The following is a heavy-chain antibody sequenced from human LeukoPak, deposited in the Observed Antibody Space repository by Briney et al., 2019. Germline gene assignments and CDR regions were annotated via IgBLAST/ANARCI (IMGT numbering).Heavy chain of an antibody. D-gene: IGHD3-22*01. V-gene: IGHV3-15*01. CDR1: GFTFSNAW. CDR2: IKSKTDGETA. J-gene: IGHJ4*02. Sequence: GGSLRLSCAASGFTFSNAWMSWVRQAPGKELDYIGRIKSKTDGETADYAAPVKGRFTISRDDSKNTLFLQMNSLKTEDTAVYYCTPWGPCSYDSGGPYYFDYWGQGTLVTVSS. CDR3: TPWGPCSYDSGGPYYFDY.